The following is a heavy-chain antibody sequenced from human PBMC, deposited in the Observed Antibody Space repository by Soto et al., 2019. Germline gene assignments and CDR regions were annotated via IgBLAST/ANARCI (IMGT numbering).Heavy chain of an antibody. CDR1: GYTLTELS. CDR3: ATVPPYYDSSEGFDP. V-gene: IGHV1-24*01. D-gene: IGHD3-22*01. J-gene: IGHJ5*02. CDR2: FDPEDGET. Sequence: ASVKVSCKVSGYTLTELSMHWVRQAPGKGLEWMGGFDPEDGETVYAQKFQGRVTLTEDTSTDTAYMELSSLRSEDTAVYYCATVPPYYDSSEGFDPWGQGTLVTVSS.